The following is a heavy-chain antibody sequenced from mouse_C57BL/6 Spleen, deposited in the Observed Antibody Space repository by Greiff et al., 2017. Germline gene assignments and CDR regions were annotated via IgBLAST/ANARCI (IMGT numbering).Heavy chain of an antibody. CDR2: INYDGSST. J-gene: IGHJ4*01. CDR1: GFTFSDYY. V-gene: IGHV5-16*01. Sequence: EVQLVESEGGLVQPGSSMKLSCTASGFTFSDYYMAWVRQVPEKGLEWVANINYDGSSTYYLDSLKSRFIISRDNAKNILYLQMSSLNSEDTATYYCAREGDGYDARDYWGQGTSVTVSS. D-gene: IGHD2-3*01. CDR3: AREGDGYDARDY.